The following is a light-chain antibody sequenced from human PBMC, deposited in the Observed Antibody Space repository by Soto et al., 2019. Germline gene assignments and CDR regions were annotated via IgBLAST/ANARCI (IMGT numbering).Light chain of an antibody. CDR3: QQYGSSPYT. V-gene: IGKV3-20*01. CDR2: GAS. J-gene: IGKJ2*01. Sequence: EIVLTQSPGTLSLSPGERATLSCRASQSVSSRNLAWYQQKPGQAPRLLIYGASTRATGIPDRVSGSGSGTDFTLTISRLEPEDFAVYYCQQYGSSPYTFGQGTRLEIK. CDR1: QSVSSRN.